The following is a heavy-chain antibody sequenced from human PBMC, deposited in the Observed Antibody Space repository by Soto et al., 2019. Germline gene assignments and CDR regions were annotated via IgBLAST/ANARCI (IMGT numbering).Heavy chain of an antibody. J-gene: IGHJ6*02. V-gene: IGHV3-21*01. CDR2: ISSSSSHI. CDR1: GFTFSSYS. Sequence: EVQLVESGGGLVKPGGSLRLSCAASGFTFSSYSMNWVRQAPGKGLEWVSCISSSSSHIYYPDSVKGRFTISRENAKNSLYLQMNSMRAEYTAVYYCATTLDVWGQGTTVTVSS. CDR3: ATTLDV.